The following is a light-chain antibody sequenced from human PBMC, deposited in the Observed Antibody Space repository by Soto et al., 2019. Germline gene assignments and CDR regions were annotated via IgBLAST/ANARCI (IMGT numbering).Light chain of an antibody. Sequence: QSALTQPASVSGSPGQSITISCTETSGDVGTYNLVSWYQQNPGKAPKLMIYEGSKRPSGISTRFSGSKSGNTASLTISGLQAEDEADYYCWSYTGDNSYVFGGGTKVTVL. J-gene: IGLJ1*01. CDR1: SGDVGTYNL. CDR3: WSYTGDNSYV. V-gene: IGLV2-23*01. CDR2: EGS.